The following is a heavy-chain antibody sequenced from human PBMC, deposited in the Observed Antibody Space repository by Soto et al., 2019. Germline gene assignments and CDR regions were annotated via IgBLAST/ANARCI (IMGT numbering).Heavy chain of an antibody. D-gene: IGHD3-10*01. CDR3: SKGSAASGWLTHDY. J-gene: IGHJ4*02. Sequence: PGGSLRLSCSVSGLTFSSYSMSWVRQPPGKGLEWVSDISNIGVATNYADSVKGRFTVSRDNSKNTVWLQMNSLRAEDTAVYYCSKGSAASGWLTHDYWGQGTLVTV. CDR1: GLTFSSYS. V-gene: IGHV3-23*01. CDR2: ISNIGVAT.